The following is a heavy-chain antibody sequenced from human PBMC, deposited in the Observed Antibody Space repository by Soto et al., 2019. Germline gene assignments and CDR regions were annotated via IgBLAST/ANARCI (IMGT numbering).Heavy chain of an antibody. CDR3: ARNRWELLAWRYFDY. V-gene: IGHV4-4*02. Sequence: SETLSLTCAVSGGSISSSNWWSWVRQPPGKGLEWIGEIYHSGSTNYNPSLKSRVTISVDKSKNQFSLKLSSVTAADTAVYYCARNRWELLAWRYFDYWGQGTLVTVSS. J-gene: IGHJ4*02. CDR1: GGSISSSNW. D-gene: IGHD1-26*01. CDR2: IYHSGST.